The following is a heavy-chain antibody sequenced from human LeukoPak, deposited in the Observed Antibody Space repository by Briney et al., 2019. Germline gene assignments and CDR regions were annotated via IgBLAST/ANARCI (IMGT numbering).Heavy chain of an antibody. CDR2: INWNGGST. CDR1: GFTFDDYG. CDR3: ARDRLQCFDY. J-gene: IGHJ4*02. V-gene: IGHV3-20*04. Sequence: GGSLRLSCAASGFTFDDYGMSWVRQAPGKGLEWVSGINWNGGSTGYADSVKGRFTISRDTSKNTLYLQMNSLRAEDTAVYYCARDRLQCFDYWGQGTLVTVSS. D-gene: IGHD4-11*01.